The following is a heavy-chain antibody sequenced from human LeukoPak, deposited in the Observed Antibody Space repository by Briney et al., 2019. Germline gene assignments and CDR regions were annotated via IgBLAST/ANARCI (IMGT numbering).Heavy chain of an antibody. CDR3: ARDDYGDYFFDF. V-gene: IGHV3-7*01. CDR2: IKPDGSEK. D-gene: IGHD4-17*01. CDR1: GFTFSTYW. J-gene: IGHJ4*02. Sequence: PGGSLRLFCAASGFTFSTYWMTWVRQAPGKGLEWIANIKPDGSEKYYVDSVKGRFTISRDNAKNSLYLQLNSLRAEDTAMYYCARDDYGDYFFDFWGQGTLVTVSS.